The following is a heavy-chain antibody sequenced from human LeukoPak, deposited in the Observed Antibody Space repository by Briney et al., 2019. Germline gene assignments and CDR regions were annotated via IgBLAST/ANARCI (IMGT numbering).Heavy chain of an antibody. CDR1: GGSISSGGYY. Sequence: SETLSLTCTVSGGSISSGGYYWSWIRQHPGKGLEWIGYIYYSGSTYYNPSLKSRVTISVDTSKNQFSLKLSPVTAADTAVYYCARDWVGSGSSRWFDPWGQGTLVTVSS. J-gene: IGHJ5*02. D-gene: IGHD3-10*01. CDR2: IYYSGST. V-gene: IGHV4-31*03. CDR3: ARDWVGSGSSRWFDP.